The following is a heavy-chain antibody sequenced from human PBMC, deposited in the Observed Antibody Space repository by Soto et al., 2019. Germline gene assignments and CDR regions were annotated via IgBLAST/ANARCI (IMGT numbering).Heavy chain of an antibody. CDR3: AKDYDYGDSLPFDY. V-gene: IGHV3-23*01. CDR2: IIGNGDTT. D-gene: IGHD4-17*01. J-gene: IGHJ4*02. Sequence: EVPLLEAGGGLVQPGGSLRLSCAASGFSFRNYGMSWVRQAPGKGLEWLSAIIGNGDTTYYADSVRGRFTISRDNSKNTLYLQLNDLGAEDTAIYYCAKDYDYGDSLPFDYWGQGTLVTVSS. CDR1: GFSFRNYG.